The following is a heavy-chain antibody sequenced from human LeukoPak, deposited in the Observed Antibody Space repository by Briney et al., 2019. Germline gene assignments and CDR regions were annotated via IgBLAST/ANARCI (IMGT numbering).Heavy chain of an antibody. CDR2: IRRKTDGETT. CDR1: GFTFSNVW. Sequence: GGSLRLSCAASGFTFSNVWMSWVRQVPGKGLEWVGRIRRKTDGETTDHAAPVKGRFTISRDDSKNTLYLQMNSLKTEDTAVYYCVTDLVIKGYFDYWGQGALVTVSS. J-gene: IGHJ4*02. D-gene: IGHD2-21*01. CDR3: VTDLVIKGYFDY. V-gene: IGHV3-15*01.